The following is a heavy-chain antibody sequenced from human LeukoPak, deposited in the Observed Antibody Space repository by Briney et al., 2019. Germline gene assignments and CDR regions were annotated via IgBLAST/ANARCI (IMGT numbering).Heavy chain of an antibody. CDR2: ISSSGST. CDR1: GGSISSGSYY. Sequence: PSETLSLTCTVSGGSISSGSYYWSWIRQPAGKGLEWIGRISSSGSTNYNPSLKSRVTISVDTSKNQFSLKLSSVTAADTAVYYCALGYSYGLDYWGQGTLVTVSS. J-gene: IGHJ4*02. CDR3: ALGYSYGLDY. D-gene: IGHD5-18*01. V-gene: IGHV4-61*02.